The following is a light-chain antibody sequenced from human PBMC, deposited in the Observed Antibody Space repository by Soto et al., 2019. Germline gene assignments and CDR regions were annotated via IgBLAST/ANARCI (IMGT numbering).Light chain of an antibody. CDR2: GDS. CDR1: SSNIGAGYD. J-gene: IGLJ1*01. Sequence: QSVLAQPPSVSGAPGQSVTISCTGSSSNIGAGYDVNWYQQLPETAPKLLIFGDSNRPSGVPDRFSGSKSGTSASLVITGIQAADEAAYYCQSTHNGLSGVDVFGNGTKVTV. V-gene: IGLV1-40*01. CDR3: QSTHNGLSGVDV.